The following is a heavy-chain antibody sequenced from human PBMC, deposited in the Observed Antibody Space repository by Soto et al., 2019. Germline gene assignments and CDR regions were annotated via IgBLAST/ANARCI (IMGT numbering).Heavy chain of an antibody. CDR2: IWYDGSNK. CDR1: GFTFSNYG. Sequence: QVQLVESGGGVVQPGRSLRLSCAASGFTFSNYGMHWVRQAPGKGLEWVAVIWYDGSNKYYADSVKGRFTISRDNSKNQLYLQMNSLRAEDTAVYYCARDGVGYYDSSGYSAYFQHWGQGTLVTVSS. CDR3: ARDGVGYYDSSGYSAYFQH. J-gene: IGHJ1*01. V-gene: IGHV3-33*01. D-gene: IGHD3-22*01.